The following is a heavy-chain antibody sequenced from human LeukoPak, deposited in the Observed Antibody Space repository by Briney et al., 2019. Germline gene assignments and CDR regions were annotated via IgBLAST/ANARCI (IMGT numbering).Heavy chain of an antibody. CDR3: ARGVPAATQSSFDY. Sequence: PSETLSLTCAVYGGSFSGYYWSWIRQPPGKGLEWIGEINHSGSTNYNPSLKSRVIISVDTSKNQFSLKLSSVTAADTAVYYCARGVPAATQSSFDYWGQGNLVTVSS. J-gene: IGHJ4*02. CDR2: INHSGST. V-gene: IGHV4-34*01. D-gene: IGHD2-2*01. CDR1: GGSFSGYY.